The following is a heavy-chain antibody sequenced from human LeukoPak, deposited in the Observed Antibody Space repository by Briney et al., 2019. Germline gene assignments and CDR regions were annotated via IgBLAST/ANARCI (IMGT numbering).Heavy chain of an antibody. Sequence: GASVKVSCKASGYTFTGYYMHWVRQAPGQGLEWMGWINPNSGGTNYAQKFQGRVTMTRDTSIGTAYMELSRLRSDDTAVYYCARVPWGAAAGPHFQHWGQGTLVTVSS. V-gene: IGHV1-2*02. J-gene: IGHJ1*01. CDR1: GYTFTGYY. D-gene: IGHD6-13*01. CDR2: INPNSGGT. CDR3: ARVPWGAAAGPHFQH.